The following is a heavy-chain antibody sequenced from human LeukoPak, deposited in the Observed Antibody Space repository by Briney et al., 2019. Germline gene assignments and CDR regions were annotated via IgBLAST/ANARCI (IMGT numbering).Heavy chain of an antibody. D-gene: IGHD3-3*01. J-gene: IGHJ3*02. Sequence: PSETLSLTCTVSGGSISSYYWSWIRQPPGKGLEWIGEINHSGSTNYNPSLKSRVTISVDTSKNQFSLKLSSVTAADTAVYYCARGYYDFWSGQIDAFDIWGQETMVTVSS. CDR1: GGSISSYY. CDR2: INHSGST. CDR3: ARGYYDFWSGQIDAFDI. V-gene: IGHV4-34*01.